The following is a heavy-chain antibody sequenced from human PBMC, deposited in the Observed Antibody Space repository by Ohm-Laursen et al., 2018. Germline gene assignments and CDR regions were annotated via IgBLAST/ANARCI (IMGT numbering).Heavy chain of an antibody. J-gene: IGHJ4*02. V-gene: IGHV3-13*04. CDR2: IGTVGDT. Sequence: SLRLSCAASGFTFSGYDMHWVRQATGKGLEWVSGIGTVGDTYYIDSVKGRFTISRDNSKNTLYLQMNSLRAEDTAVYYCAKDVYYYDSSGYYQPTLLDYWGQGTLVTVSS. D-gene: IGHD3-22*01. CDR1: GFTFSGYD. CDR3: AKDVYYYDSSGYYQPTLLDY.